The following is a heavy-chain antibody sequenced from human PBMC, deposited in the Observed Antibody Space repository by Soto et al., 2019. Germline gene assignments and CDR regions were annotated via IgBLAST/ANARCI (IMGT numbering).Heavy chain of an antibody. CDR1: GFTISNYY. Sequence: GGSLRLSCAPSGFTISNYYMNWVRQAPGKGLEWVSSISNSGIYIFYADSVKGRFTISRDNAKNSLSLQMNSLRAEDTAVYYCARDGVVPAALADWGQGTLVTVSS. J-gene: IGHJ4*02. CDR3: ARDGVVPAALAD. D-gene: IGHD2-2*01. V-gene: IGHV3-21*01. CDR2: ISNSGIYI.